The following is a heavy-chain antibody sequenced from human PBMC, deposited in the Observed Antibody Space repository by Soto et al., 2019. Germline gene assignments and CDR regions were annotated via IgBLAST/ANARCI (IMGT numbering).Heavy chain of an antibody. D-gene: IGHD4-17*01. CDR3: AKAPVPNYGAYGSCVFQH. J-gene: IGHJ1*01. Sequence: PGGSLRLSCVASGFTFSSYAMSWVRQAPGKGLEWVSAIIGSGGSTYYADSVKGRFTISRDNSKNTLYLQMNSLRAEDTAVFYCAKAPVPNYGAYGSCVFQHWGQGPLVTVS. CDR2: IIGSGGST. CDR1: GFTFSSYA. V-gene: IGHV3-23*01.